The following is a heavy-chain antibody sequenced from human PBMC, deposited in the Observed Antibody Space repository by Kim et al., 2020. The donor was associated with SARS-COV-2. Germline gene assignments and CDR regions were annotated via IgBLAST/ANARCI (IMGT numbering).Heavy chain of an antibody. J-gene: IGHJ4*02. CDR3: ARRYYDSSGFEYFDY. V-gene: IGHV5-51*01. D-gene: IGHD3-22*01. Sequence: SPAFQGQVTISADKSINTAYLQWSSLRASDTAMYYCARRYYDSSGFEYFDYWGQGTLVTVSS.